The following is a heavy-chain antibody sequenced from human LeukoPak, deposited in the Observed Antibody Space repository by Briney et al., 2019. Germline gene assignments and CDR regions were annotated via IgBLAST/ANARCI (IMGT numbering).Heavy chain of an antibody. Sequence: SETLSLTCTVSGGSISSSSYYWGWIRQPPGKGLEWIGSIYYSGSTYYNPSLKSRVTISVDRSKNQFSLKLSSVTAADTAVYYCASVAMDYYDSSAHFDYWGQGTLVTVSS. CDR2: IYYSGST. CDR3: ASVAMDYYDSSAHFDY. D-gene: IGHD3-22*01. V-gene: IGHV4-39*07. CDR1: GGSISSSSYY. J-gene: IGHJ4*02.